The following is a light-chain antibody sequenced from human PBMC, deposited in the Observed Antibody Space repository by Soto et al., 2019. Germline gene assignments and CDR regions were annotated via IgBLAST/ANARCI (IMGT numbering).Light chain of an antibody. CDR1: SSDVGGYNY. J-gene: IGLJ1*01. Sequence: QSALTQPASVSGSPGQSITISCTGTSSDVGGYNYVSWYQQHPGKAPKLMIYEVSNRPSGVSNRFSGSKSGNTASLTISGLQAEDEADYYCSSYTSSSILYVFGTGTKLTVI. CDR3: SSYTSSSILYV. CDR2: EVS. V-gene: IGLV2-14*01.